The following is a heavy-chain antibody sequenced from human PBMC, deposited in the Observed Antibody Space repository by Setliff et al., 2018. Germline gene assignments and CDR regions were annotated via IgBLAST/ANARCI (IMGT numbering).Heavy chain of an antibody. CDR3: AREQWPDPPGYYYMDV. CDR2: IYIGGSA. CDR1: GGSISSYY. Sequence: PSETLSLTFTVSGGSISSYYWSWIRQPAGKGLEWIGHIYIGGSANYNPSLKSRVTMSIDTSKNRFSLKLNSVTAADMAVYYCAREQWPDPPGYYYMDVWAKGTTVTVSS. J-gene: IGHJ6*03. D-gene: IGHD6-19*01. V-gene: IGHV4-4*07.